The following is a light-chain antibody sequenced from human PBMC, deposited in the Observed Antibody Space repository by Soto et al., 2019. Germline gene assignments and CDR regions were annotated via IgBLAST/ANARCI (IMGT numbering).Light chain of an antibody. CDR1: SSDVGGYNY. CDR2: EVS. V-gene: IGLV2-14*01. Sequence: QSALTQPASVSGSPGQSITISCTGTSSDVGGYNYVSWYQQHPGKAPKLMIYEVSNRPSGVSNRFSGSKSGNTASLTISGLQAEDEAYYYCSSYTTSSTVVFGGATKLTVL. CDR3: SSYTTSSTVV. J-gene: IGLJ2*01.